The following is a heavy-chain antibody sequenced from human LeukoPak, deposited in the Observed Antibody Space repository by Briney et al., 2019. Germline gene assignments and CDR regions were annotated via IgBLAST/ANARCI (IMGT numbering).Heavy chain of an antibody. J-gene: IGHJ4*02. Sequence: SETLSLTCTVSGGSISSSTYYWGWIRQPPGTGLEWIGSIYYSGSTYYNPSLKSRVTMSVDTSKNQFSLKLSSVTAADTAVYYCARHTVLSSGWCDYWGQGTLVTVSS. V-gene: IGHV4-39*01. CDR1: GGSISSSTYY. CDR3: ARHTVLSSGWCDY. CDR2: IYYSGST. D-gene: IGHD6-19*01.